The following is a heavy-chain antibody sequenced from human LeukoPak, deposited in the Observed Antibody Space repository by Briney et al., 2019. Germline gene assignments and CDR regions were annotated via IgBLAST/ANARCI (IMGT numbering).Heavy chain of an antibody. CDR1: GYTLTELS. D-gene: IGHD3-10*01. CDR3: ARALVTGYFDY. Sequence: ASVKVSCKVSGYTLTELSMHWVRQAPGKGLEWMGGFDPEDGETIYAQKFQGRVTMTTDTSTSTAYMELRSLRSEDTAVYYCARALVTGYFDYWGQGTLVTVSS. V-gene: IGHV1-24*01. CDR2: FDPEDGET. J-gene: IGHJ4*02.